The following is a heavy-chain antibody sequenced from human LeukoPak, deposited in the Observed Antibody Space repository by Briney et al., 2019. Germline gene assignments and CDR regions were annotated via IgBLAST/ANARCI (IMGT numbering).Heavy chain of an antibody. CDR1: GFTVSSNY. Sequence: PGGSLRLSCAASGFTVSSNYMSWVRQAPGKGLEWVANIMRDGSEKYYVDSVKGRFTISRDNAKNSLYLQMNSLRAEDTAVYYCARDPSRGYSYGYADYWGQGSLVIVSS. CDR3: ARDPSRGYSYGYADY. D-gene: IGHD5-18*01. J-gene: IGHJ4*02. V-gene: IGHV3-7*01. CDR2: IMRDGSEK.